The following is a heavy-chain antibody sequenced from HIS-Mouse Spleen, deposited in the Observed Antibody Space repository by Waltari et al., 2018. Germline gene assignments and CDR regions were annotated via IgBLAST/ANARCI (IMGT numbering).Heavy chain of an antibody. CDR1: GDTFTSFD. Sequence: QVQLVQSGAEVKKPGASVKVSCKASGDTFTSFDINWVRQATGQGLEWMGGMNPNSGNTGYAQKFQGRVTMTRNTSISTAYMELSSLRSEDTAVYYCARGSSSGSYWYYYYGMDVWGQGTTVTVSS. CDR3: ARGSSSGSYWYYYYGMDV. V-gene: IGHV1-8*01. D-gene: IGHD1-26*01. CDR2: MNPNSGNT. J-gene: IGHJ6*02.